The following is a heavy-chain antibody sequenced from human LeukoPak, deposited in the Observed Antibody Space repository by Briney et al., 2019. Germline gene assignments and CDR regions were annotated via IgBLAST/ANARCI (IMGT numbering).Heavy chain of an antibody. D-gene: IGHD6-19*01. CDR3: ARDVGAVAGGFDY. Sequence: PSETLSLTCTVSGGSISSYYWSWIRQPPGKGLEWIGYIYYSGSTNYNPSLKSRVTISVDTSKNQFSLKLSSVTAADTAVYYCARDVGAVAGGFDYWGQGTLVTVSS. CDR1: GGSISSYY. CDR2: IYYSGST. J-gene: IGHJ4*02. V-gene: IGHV4-59*01.